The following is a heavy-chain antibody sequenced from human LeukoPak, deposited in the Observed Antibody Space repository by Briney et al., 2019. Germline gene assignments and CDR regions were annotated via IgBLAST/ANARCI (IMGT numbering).Heavy chain of an antibody. CDR1: GGSFSSKA. CDR3: ATSRRIHGSGLAVRYSWLDP. Sequence: GASVKVSCKASGGSFSSKAISWVRQAPGQGLEWMGGIIPIFETTNYAQKFQGRVTITADESTNTAYMELSSLRSDDTAVYFCATSRRIHGSGLAVRYSWLDPWGPGTLVTVSS. V-gene: IGHV1-69*13. CDR2: IIPIFETT. J-gene: IGHJ5*02. D-gene: IGHD3-10*01.